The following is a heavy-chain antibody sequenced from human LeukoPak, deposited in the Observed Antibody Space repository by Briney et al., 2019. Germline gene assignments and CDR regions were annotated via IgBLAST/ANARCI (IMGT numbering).Heavy chain of an antibody. J-gene: IGHJ4*02. CDR2: INWNGGST. CDR1: GFTFDDYG. V-gene: IGHV3-20*04. CDR3: ARESWEGYCSGGSCCCSLDY. D-gene: IGHD2-15*01. Sequence: SGGSLRLPCAASGFTFDDYGMSWVRQALGKGLEWVSGINWNGGSTGYADSVKSRFTISRDNAKNSLYLQMNSLRAEDTAVYYCARESWEGYCSGGSCCCSLDYWGQGTLVTVSS.